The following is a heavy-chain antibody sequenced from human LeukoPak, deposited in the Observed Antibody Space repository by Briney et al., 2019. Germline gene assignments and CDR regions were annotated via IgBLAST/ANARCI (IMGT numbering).Heavy chain of an antibody. CDR1: GFTFSDAW. J-gene: IGHJ6*02. CDR2: IKSKTDGGTL. CDR3: ARDGWPKGMDV. V-gene: IGHV3-15*05. D-gene: IGHD2-15*01. Sequence: SGGSLRLSCAASGFTFSDAWMSWVRQTPGKGLEWVGRIKSKTDGGTLDYAAPVKGRFIISRDDSKYTLYLQMNSLKTEDTAVYYCARDGWPKGMDVWGQGTTVTVSS.